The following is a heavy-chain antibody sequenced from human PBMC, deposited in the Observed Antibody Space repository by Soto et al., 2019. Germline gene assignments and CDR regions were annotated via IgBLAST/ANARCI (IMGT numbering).Heavy chain of an antibody. CDR2: IYYSGST. Sequence: SETLSLTCTVSGGSISSGGYYWSWIRQHPGKGLEWIGYIYYSGSTYYNPSLKSRVTISVDTSKNQFSLKLSSVTAADTAVYYCARVGADYCNGGSCYSFGYWGQGTLVTVSS. CDR1: GGSISSGGYY. V-gene: IGHV4-31*03. D-gene: IGHD2-15*01. CDR3: ARVGADYCNGGSCYSFGY. J-gene: IGHJ4*02.